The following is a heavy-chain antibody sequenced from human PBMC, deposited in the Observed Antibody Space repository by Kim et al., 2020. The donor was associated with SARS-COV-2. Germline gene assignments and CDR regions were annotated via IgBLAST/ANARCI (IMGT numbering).Heavy chain of an antibody. CDR3: ARGVWVTTSAGYYFDY. D-gene: IGHD3-16*01. CDR1: GYTFSYNT. CDR2: INGGNGLT. J-gene: IGHJ4*02. Sequence: ASVKVSCKASGYTFSYNTINWVRQAPGQRLEWMGWINGGNGLTRYSQKFQDRVVITRDTSATTAYMELSSLTSEDTTVYFCARGVWVTTSAGYYFDYWGQGTLVTVSS. V-gene: IGHV1-3*01.